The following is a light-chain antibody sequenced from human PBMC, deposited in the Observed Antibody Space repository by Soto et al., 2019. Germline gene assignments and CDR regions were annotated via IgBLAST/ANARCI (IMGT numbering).Light chain of an antibody. CDR2: GNS. J-gene: IGLJ3*02. CDR3: QSYDSSHWV. V-gene: IGLV1-40*01. CDR1: SSNIGAGYG. Sequence: QSALTQPPSVSGAPGQRVTISCTGTSSNIGAGYGVNWYQHLPGTAPKVVIYGNSNRPSGVPDRFFGSKSGTSASLAITGLQAEDEADYYCQSYDSSHWVFGGGTKLTVL.